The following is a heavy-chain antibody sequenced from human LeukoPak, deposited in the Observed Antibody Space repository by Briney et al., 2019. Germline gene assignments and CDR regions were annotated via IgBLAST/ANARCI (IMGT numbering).Heavy chain of an antibody. CDR2: INHSGST. CDR1: GGSISSSNW. D-gene: IGHD3-10*01. J-gene: IGHJ4*02. V-gene: IGHV4-4*02. Sequence: TSSETLSLTCAVSGGSISSSNWWSWVRRPPGKGLEWIGEINHSGSTNYNPSLKSRVTISVDTSKNQFSVKLNSVTAADTALYYCARAPHLYGSGSYSYYFDYWGQGILVNVYS. CDR3: ARAPHLYGSGSYSYYFDY.